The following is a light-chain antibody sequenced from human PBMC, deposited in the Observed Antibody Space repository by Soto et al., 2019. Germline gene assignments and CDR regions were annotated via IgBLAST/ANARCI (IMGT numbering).Light chain of an antibody. Sequence: DIQMTQSPSTLSASVGDTVTITCRASQSITNWLAWYQQKPGKAPNLLIYKASTLDSGVPSRFSGSGSGTEFTLTISSLQPDDFAVYYCQQRSNWPRTFGQGTKVEIK. V-gene: IGKV1-5*03. CDR3: QQRSNWPRT. CDR2: KAS. J-gene: IGKJ1*01. CDR1: QSITNW.